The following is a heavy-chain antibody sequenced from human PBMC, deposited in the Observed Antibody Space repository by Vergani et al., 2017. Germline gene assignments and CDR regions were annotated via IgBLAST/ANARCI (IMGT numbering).Heavy chain of an antibody. CDR3: AREWLEYCSSTSCSNGYMDV. J-gene: IGHJ6*03. Sequence: QVQLQESGPGLVKPSETLSLTCSVSGYSISRGYYWGWIRQPPGKGLEWIATVFHSGSAYYNPSLRRRVTISVETSKNQFSLRLTTLTAADTAVYYCAREWLEYCSSTSCSNGYMDVWGKXP. CDR2: VFHSGSA. D-gene: IGHD2-2*01. V-gene: IGHV4-38-2*02. CDR1: GYSISRGYY.